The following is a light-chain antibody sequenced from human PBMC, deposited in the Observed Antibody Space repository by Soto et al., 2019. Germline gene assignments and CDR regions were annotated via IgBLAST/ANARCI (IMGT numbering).Light chain of an antibody. J-gene: IGLJ3*02. V-gene: IGLV2-18*01. Sequence: QSVLTQPPSVSGSPGQSVTISCTGTSTDFVTYNRVSWYQQPPGTAPKLIVYEASNRPSGVPDRFSGSKSGNTASLTISGLQAADEADYYCAAWDDSLYSGVFGGGTKLTVL. CDR1: STDFVTYNR. CDR3: AAWDDSLYSGV. CDR2: EAS.